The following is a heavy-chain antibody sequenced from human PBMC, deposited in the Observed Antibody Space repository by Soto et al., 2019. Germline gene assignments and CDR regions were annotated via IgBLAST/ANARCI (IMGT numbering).Heavy chain of an antibody. V-gene: IGHV4-59*01. Sequence: ETLSLTCTVSGGSISIYYWSWIRQPPGKGLEWIGYIYYSGSTNYNPSLKSRVTISVDTSKNQFSLKLSSVTAADTAVYYCAREQYYGSGSYSPGDHWFDPWGQGTLVTVS. D-gene: IGHD3-10*01. CDR2: IYYSGST. CDR1: GGSISIYY. CDR3: AREQYYGSGSYSPGDHWFDP. J-gene: IGHJ5*02.